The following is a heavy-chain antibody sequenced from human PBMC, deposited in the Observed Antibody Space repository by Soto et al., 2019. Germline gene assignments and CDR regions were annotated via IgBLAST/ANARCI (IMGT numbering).Heavy chain of an antibody. V-gene: IGHV4-4*07. D-gene: IGHD2-21*02. CDR3: ARDGMTTGDT. Sequence: SETLSLTCTGSGVSVTSYTWSWVRQPANKGLEWIGRVFSSVSATYNPSLKSRVSISMDTAENRISLKLDSVTAADAGVYFCARDGMTTGDTWGPGTLVTVSS. J-gene: IGHJ4*02. CDR2: VFSSVSA. CDR1: GVSVTSYT.